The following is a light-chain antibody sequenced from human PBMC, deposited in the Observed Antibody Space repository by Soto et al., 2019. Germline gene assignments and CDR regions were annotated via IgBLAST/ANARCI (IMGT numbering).Light chain of an antibody. Sequence: EIVMTQSPGTVCVFPWERATLSCGASQSVSSNLAWYQQKPGQAPRLLTYGASTRATGIPARFSGSGSGTEFTLTIHSLQSEDFAVYYCQQYHNWPWTFGQGTKVDIK. CDR2: GAS. CDR3: QQYHNWPWT. J-gene: IGKJ1*01. CDR1: QSVSSN. V-gene: IGKV3D-15*01.